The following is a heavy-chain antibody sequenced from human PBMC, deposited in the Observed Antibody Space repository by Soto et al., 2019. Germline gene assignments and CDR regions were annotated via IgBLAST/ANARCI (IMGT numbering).Heavy chain of an antibody. Sequence: GGSLRLSCAASGFAFSIYAMHWVRQSPGKGLEWVAFISYDGSNKYYADSVKGRFTISRDNSKNTLYLQMNSLRAEDTAVYYCARDRRGYSYRLLIYGMDVWGQGTTITVSS. D-gene: IGHD5-18*01. CDR2: ISYDGSNK. CDR1: GFAFSIYA. V-gene: IGHV3-30-3*01. CDR3: ARDRRGYSYRLLIYGMDV. J-gene: IGHJ6*02.